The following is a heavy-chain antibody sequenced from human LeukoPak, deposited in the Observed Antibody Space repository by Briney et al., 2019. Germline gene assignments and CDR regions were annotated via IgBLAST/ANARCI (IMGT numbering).Heavy chain of an antibody. J-gene: IGHJ4*02. D-gene: IGHD6-13*01. V-gene: IGHV1-18*04. CDR3: ARDLSSSWYSRYFDY. CDR1: GYTFTYRY. Sequence: GASVKVSCKASGYTFTYRYLHWVRQAPGQALEWMGWITPFNGNTNYAQKLQGRVTMTTDTSTSTAYMELRSLRSDDTAVYYCARDLSSSWYSRYFDYWGQGTLVTVSS. CDR2: ITPFNGNT.